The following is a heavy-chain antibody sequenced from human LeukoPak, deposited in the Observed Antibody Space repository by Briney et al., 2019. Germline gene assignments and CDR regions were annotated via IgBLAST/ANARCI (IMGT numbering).Heavy chain of an antibody. J-gene: IGHJ4*02. Sequence: PGGSLRLSCASSGCTFSSYEMHGFRQVPGKGLEWISYISTDGSTTNYAESVRGRCTISRDNAKYALYLQMNSLGGEDTAFYYWGKEATAEYCSDYSGQGTLVTVSS. CDR3: GKEATAEYCSDY. D-gene: IGHD1-1*01. V-gene: IGHV3-48*03. CDR2: ISTDGSTT. CDR1: GCTFSSYE.